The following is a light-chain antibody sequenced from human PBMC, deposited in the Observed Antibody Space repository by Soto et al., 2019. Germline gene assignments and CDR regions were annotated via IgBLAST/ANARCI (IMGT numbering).Light chain of an antibody. CDR3: SSYTSSITWV. J-gene: IGLJ3*02. CDR2: QVS. CDR1: SNDVGGYNY. Sequence: QSALTQPASVSGSPGQSITISCTGTSNDVGGYNYVSRYQQHPGKAPKLIISQVSKRPSGVSNRFSGSKSGNTASMTISGLQAEDEADCYCSSYTSSITWVFGGGTKLTVL. V-gene: IGLV2-14*01.